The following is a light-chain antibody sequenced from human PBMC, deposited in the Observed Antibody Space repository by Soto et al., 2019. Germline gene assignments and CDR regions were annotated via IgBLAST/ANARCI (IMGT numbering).Light chain of an antibody. CDR1: SSNIGSNT. CDR2: SNN. J-gene: IGLJ3*02. Sequence: QSALTQAPSASGTPGQRVTISCSGSSSNIGSNTVNWYQQLPGTAPKILIYSNNQRPSGVPDRFSGSKSGTSASLAISGLQSDDEADYYCAAWDDSLNGWVFGGGTKLTVL. CDR3: AAWDDSLNGWV. V-gene: IGLV1-44*01.